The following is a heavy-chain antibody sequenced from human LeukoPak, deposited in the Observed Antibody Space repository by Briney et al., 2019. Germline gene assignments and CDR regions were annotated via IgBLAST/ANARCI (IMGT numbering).Heavy chain of an antibody. CDR2: IYYSGST. J-gene: IGHJ4*02. CDR3: ARVRARGVIMGYYFDY. CDR1: GGSISSYY. D-gene: IGHD3-10*01. V-gene: IGHV4-59*01. Sequence: PSETLSLTCTVSGGSISSYYWSWIRQPPGKGLEWIGYIYYSGSTNYNPSLKSRVTISVDTSKNQFSLKLSSVTAADTAVYYCARVRARGVIMGYYFDYWGQGTLVTVSS.